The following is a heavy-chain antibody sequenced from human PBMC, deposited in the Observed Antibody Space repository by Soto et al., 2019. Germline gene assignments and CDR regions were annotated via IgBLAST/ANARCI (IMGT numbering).Heavy chain of an antibody. V-gene: IGHV1-2*02. D-gene: IGHD6-6*01. J-gene: IGHJ5*02. CDR2: INAHSGGT. CDR1: GFSFTGYY. Sequence: ASVKVSCKASGFSFTGYYIHWLRRAPGQGLEWMGWINAHSGGTEYAQKFQGRVTLTRDTSISTAYMTLSSLRSDDTAIYYCAKDLTRQLAYWLDPWGQGTQVTSPQ. CDR3: AKDLTRQLAYWLDP.